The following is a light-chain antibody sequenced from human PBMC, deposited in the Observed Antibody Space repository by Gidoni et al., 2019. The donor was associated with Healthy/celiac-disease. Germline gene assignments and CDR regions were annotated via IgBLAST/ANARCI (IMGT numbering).Light chain of an antibody. Sequence: DIVMTQSPLSLPVTPGEPASISCRSSQSLLHSNGYNYLDWYLQKPGQSPQLLIYLGSNRASGVPDRFSGSVSGTDFTLKISRVEAEDVGVYYCMQALQTPEYTFXQXTKLXIK. V-gene: IGKV2-28*01. J-gene: IGKJ2*01. CDR2: LGS. CDR1: QSLLHSNGYNY. CDR3: MQALQTPEYT.